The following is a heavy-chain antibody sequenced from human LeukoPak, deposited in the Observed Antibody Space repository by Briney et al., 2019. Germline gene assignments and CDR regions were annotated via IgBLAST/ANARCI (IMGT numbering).Heavy chain of an antibody. D-gene: IGHD3-22*01. J-gene: IGHJ4*02. CDR2: TYHSGST. CDR1: GGSISSSNW. V-gene: IGHV4-4*02. CDR3: AKKYYYDSSPLDY. Sequence: SETLSLTCAVSGGSISSSNWWSWVRQPPGKGLEWIGETYHSGSTNYNPSLKSRVTISVDKSKNQFSLKLSSVTAADTAVYYCAKKYYYDSSPLDYWGQGTLVTVSS.